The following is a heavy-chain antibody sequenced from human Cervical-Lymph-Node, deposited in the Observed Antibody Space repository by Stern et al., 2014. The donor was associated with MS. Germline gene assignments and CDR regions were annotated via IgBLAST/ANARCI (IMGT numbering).Heavy chain of an antibody. CDR2: IWHDGSIE. J-gene: IGHJ5*02. V-gene: IGHV3-33*01. CDR1: GFTFSHYV. CDR3: ARDPSPIPYSTSSGLFSYFDP. D-gene: IGHD6-6*01. Sequence: QVQLVESGGGVVQPGRSLRLSCAASGFTFSHYVMHWVRQAPGKGLEWVAVIWHDGSIEYYTDSVKGRFTISRDTSKNTVYLQMNSLRAEDTAVYYCARDPSPIPYSTSSGLFSYFDPWGQGTLVTVSS.